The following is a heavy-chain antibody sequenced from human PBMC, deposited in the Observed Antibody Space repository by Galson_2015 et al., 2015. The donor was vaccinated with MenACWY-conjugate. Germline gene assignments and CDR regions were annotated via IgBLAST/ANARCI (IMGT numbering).Heavy chain of an antibody. Sequence: QSGAEVKKPGESLQISCKGTGSSFTSYWIAWVRQMPGKGLEWMGLITSNSDTRYSPSFQGQVTISADKSTTTAYLQWTSLKASDTAMYYCARHPPGGRGMDVWGQGTTVTVSS. CDR3: ARHPPGGRGMDV. J-gene: IGHJ6*02. CDR2: ITSNSDT. CDR1: GSSFTSYW. V-gene: IGHV5-51*01. D-gene: IGHD1-26*01.